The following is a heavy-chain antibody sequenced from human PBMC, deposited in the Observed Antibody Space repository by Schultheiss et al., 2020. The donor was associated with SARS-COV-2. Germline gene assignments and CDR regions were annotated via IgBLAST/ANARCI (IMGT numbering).Heavy chain of an antibody. CDR2: ISGSGGST. CDR3: ARDHDSSGYYNYYYYMDV. CDR1: GFTFSSYA. Sequence: GGSLRLSCAASGFTFSSYAMSWVRQAPGKGLEWVSAISGSGGSTYYADSVKGRFTISRDNSKNTLYLQMNSLRAEDTAVYYCARDHDSSGYYNYYYYMDVWGKGTTVTVSS. D-gene: IGHD3-22*01. J-gene: IGHJ6*03. V-gene: IGHV3-23*01.